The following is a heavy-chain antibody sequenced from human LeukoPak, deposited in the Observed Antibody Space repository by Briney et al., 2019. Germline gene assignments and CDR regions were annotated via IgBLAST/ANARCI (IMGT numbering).Heavy chain of an antibody. Sequence: SETLSLTCAVYGGSFSGYYWSWIRQPPGKGLEWIGEINHSGSTNYNPSLKSQVTISVDTSKNQFSLKLSSVTAADTAVYHCARGRPFHHVDYWVQGTLVTVSS. CDR2: INHSGST. V-gene: IGHV4-34*01. CDR1: GGSFSGYY. J-gene: IGHJ4*02. D-gene: IGHD3-3*02. CDR3: ARGRPFHHVDY.